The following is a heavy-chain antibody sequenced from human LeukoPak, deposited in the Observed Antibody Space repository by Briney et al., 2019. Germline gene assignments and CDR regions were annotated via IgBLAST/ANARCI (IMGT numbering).Heavy chain of an antibody. Sequence: GGSLRLSCAASGFTFSSYEMNWVRQAPGKGLEWVAYISSSGSPIHYADSVKGRFTISRDNSKNTLFLQMNNLRAEDTAIYYCTKVASSGSCYQSDYWGQGTLVTVSS. J-gene: IGHJ4*02. V-gene: IGHV3-48*03. D-gene: IGHD2-15*01. CDR2: ISSSGSPI. CDR1: GFTFSSYE. CDR3: TKVASSGSCYQSDY.